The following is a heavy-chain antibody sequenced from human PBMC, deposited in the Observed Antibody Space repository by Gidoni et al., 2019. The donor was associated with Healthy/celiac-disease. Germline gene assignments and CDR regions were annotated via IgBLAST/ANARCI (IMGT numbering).Heavy chain of an antibody. CDR3: ARDGGEVGDQLPRIIGYYYYGMDV. CDR1: GFPFSDYH. J-gene: IGHJ6*02. CDR2: ISSSVSTI. V-gene: IGHV3-11*01. D-gene: IGHD2-2*01. Sequence: QVQLVESGGGLVKPGGSLSISCAASGFPFSDYHLSCLGQAPGQVLGWVSYISSSVSTIYYAYSVKGRFTISRANAKNSLYLQMNSLRAEDTAVYYCARDGGEVGDQLPRIIGYYYYGMDVWGQGTTVTVSS.